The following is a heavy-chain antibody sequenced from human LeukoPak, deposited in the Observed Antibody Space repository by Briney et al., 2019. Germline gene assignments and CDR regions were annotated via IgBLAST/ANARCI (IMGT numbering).Heavy chain of an antibody. CDR3: ARVNGGYYFDY. Sequence: GGSLRLSCADSGFTVSSNYMSWVRQAPGKGLEWVSVIYSGGSTYYADSVKGRFTISRDNSKNTLYLQMNSLRAEDTAVYYCARVNGGYYFDYWGQGTLVTVSS. J-gene: IGHJ4*02. CDR2: IYSGGST. CDR1: GFTVSSNY. V-gene: IGHV3-53*01.